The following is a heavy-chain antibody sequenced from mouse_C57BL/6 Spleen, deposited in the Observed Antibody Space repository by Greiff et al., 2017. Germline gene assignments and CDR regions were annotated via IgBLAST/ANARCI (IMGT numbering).Heavy chain of an antibody. J-gene: IGHJ4*01. Sequence: EVKLVESGPGLVKPSQSLSLTCSVTGYSITSGYYWNWIRQFPGNKLEWMGYISYDGSNNYNPSLKNRISITRDTSKNQFFLKLNSVTTEDTAAYYCARDHDDALRGYAMDYWGQGTSVTVSS. V-gene: IGHV3-6*01. CDR3: ARDHDDALRGYAMDY. CDR1: GYSITSGYY. D-gene: IGHD1-1*01. CDR2: ISYDGSN.